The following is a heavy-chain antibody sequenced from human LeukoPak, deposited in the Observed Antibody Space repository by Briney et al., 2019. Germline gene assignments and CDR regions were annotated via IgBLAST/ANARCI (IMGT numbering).Heavy chain of an antibody. J-gene: IGHJ4*02. D-gene: IGHD3-22*01. CDR3: AREYAYYYDSSGYLFDY. Sequence: GGSLRLSCAASGFTFTSNWMHWVRQAPGKGLVWVSLINSDGSSTTYADSVKGRFTISRDNAKNTVYLQMNSLRAEDTAVYYCAREYAYYYDSSGYLFDYWGQGILVTVSS. CDR1: GFTFTSNW. CDR2: INSDGSST. V-gene: IGHV3-74*01.